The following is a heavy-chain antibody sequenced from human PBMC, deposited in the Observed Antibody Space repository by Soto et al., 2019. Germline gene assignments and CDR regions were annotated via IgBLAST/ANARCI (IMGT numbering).Heavy chain of an antibody. CDR2: ISAYNGNT. CDR1: GYTFTSYG. D-gene: IGHD3-22*01. CDR3: ARRGYYDSSGYHP. J-gene: IGHJ5*02. V-gene: IGHV1-18*01. Sequence: QVQLVQSGAEVKKPGASVKVSCKASGYTFTSYGISWVRQAPGQGLEWMGWISAYNGNTNYAQKLQGRVTMTTDTTTSKAYKKLRSLRSDDTAVYYCARRGYYDSSGYHPWGQGTLVTVSS.